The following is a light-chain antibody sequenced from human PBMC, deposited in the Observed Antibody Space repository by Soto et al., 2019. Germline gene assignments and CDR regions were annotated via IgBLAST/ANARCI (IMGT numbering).Light chain of an antibody. V-gene: IGLV6-57*04. CDR3: AAWDDTLDAQV. CDR2: EDN. J-gene: IGLJ3*02. Sequence: NFMLTQPHSLSGSPGKTVIISCTRSSGSIVSRHVQWYQQRPGSAPTTLIYEDNQRPSGVPDRFSGSKSGTSVSLAISGLRSDDEATYYCAAWDDTLDAQVFGGGTKLTVL. CDR1: SGSIVSRH.